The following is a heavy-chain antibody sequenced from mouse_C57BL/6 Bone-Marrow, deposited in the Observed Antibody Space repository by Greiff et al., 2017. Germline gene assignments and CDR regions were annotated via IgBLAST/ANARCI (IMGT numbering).Heavy chain of an antibody. J-gene: IGHJ4*01. D-gene: IGHD2-4*01. Sequence: QVQLQQSGAELVRPGASVTLSCKASGYTFTDYEMHWVKQTPVHGLEWIGSIDPETGGTAYNQKFKGKAILTADKSSSTAYMELRSLTSADSAVYYCTRWRLRRRGYYAMDYWGQGTSVTVSS. V-gene: IGHV1-15*01. CDR2: IDPETGGT. CDR3: TRWRLRRRGYYAMDY. CDR1: GYTFTDYE.